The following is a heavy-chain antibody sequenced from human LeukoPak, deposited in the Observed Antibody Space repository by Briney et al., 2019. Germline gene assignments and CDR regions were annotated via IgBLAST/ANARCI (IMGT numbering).Heavy chain of an antibody. J-gene: IGHJ3*02. V-gene: IGHV3-23*01. CDR2: ITYSGDNT. D-gene: IGHD1-26*01. CDR3: AKNLNFQWEKDGSHI. CDR1: GFTFSNYG. Sequence: GGSVRLSCAASGFTFSNYGMSWVRQAPGKGLEWVSLITYSGDNTNYADSVKGRFTISRDNSKNTLYLQMHSLRAEDTAVYYCAKNLNFQWEKDGSHIWGQGTMVTVSS.